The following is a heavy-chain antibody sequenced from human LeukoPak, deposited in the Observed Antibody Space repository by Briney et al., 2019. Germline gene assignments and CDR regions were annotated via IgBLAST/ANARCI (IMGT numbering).Heavy chain of an antibody. CDR3: AREPKGSGWPRDTFDI. CDR2: IKQDGSKK. V-gene: IGHV3-7*01. D-gene: IGHD6-19*01. CDR1: GFNFDNYA. J-gene: IGHJ3*02. Sequence: PGKSLTLSCVASGFNFDNYAMHWVRQPLGEGLEWVANIKQDGSKKYYVDSVKGRFTISRDNAKNSLYLQMNSLRAEDTAVYYCAREPKGSGWPRDTFDIWGQGTMVTVSS.